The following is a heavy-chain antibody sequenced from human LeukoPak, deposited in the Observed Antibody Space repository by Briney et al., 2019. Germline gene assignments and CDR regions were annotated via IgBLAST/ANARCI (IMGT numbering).Heavy chain of an antibody. D-gene: IGHD3-10*01. V-gene: IGHV3-11*01. CDR3: ARDAPSKTMVRRFDY. CDR2: ISGSGFTT. CDR1: GFTFREYY. Sequence: GGSLRLSCVASGFTFREYYMGWIRQAPGKGLEWISYISGSGFTTYYADSVKGRFTISKDNAKNSLYLQMSSLRPEDTGIYYCARDAPSKTMVRRFDYWGQGTLATVSS. J-gene: IGHJ4*02.